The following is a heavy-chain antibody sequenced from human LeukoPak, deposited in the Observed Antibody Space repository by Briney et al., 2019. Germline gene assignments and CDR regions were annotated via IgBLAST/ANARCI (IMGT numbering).Heavy chain of an antibody. CDR2: IYYGGST. D-gene: IGHD1-26*01. Sequence: SETLSLTCTVSGGSISNFYWGWIRQPPGKGLEWIGNIYYGGSTYYNPSLKSRVTISVDTSKNQFSLKLSSVTAADTAVYYCTRLLKYSGSYYCDYWGQGSLVTVSS. CDR1: GGSISNFY. CDR3: TRLLKYSGSYYCDY. J-gene: IGHJ4*02. V-gene: IGHV4-39*01.